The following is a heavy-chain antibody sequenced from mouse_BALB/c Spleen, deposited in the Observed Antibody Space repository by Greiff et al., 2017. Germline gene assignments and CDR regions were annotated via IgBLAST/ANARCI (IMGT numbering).Heavy chain of an antibody. CDR3: TSYYGSSYAMDY. D-gene: IGHD1-1*01. J-gene: IGHJ4*01. CDR2: IDPETGGT. Sequence: VQRVESGAELVRPGASVTLSCKASGYTFTDYEMHWVKQTPVHGLEWIGAIDPETGGTAYNQKFKGKATLTADKSSSTAYMELRSLTSEDSAVYYCTSYYGSSYAMDYWGQGTSVTVSS. CDR1: GYTFTDYE. V-gene: IGHV1-15*01.